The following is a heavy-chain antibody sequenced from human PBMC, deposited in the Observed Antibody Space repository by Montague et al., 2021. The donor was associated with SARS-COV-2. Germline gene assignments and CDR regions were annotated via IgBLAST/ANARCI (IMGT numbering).Heavy chain of an antibody. J-gene: IGHJ4*02. D-gene: IGHD3-3*01. CDR1: GGSISSSSYY. CDR2: TYYSGST. Sequence: SETLSLTCTVSGGSISSSSYYWGWIRQPPGKGLEWIGSTYYSGSTYYNPSLKSRVTISVDTSKNQFSLKLSSVTAADTAVYYCARSPRHYDFWSGYLPGHFDYWGQGTLVTVSS. CDR3: ARSPRHYDFWSGYLPGHFDY. V-gene: IGHV4-39*01.